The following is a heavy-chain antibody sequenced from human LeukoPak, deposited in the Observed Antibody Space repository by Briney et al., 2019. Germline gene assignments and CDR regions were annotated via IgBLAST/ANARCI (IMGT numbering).Heavy chain of an antibody. Sequence: ASVKVSCKASGYTFSSYGISWVRQAPGQGLEWMGWSGTYNRNTNYAQKFKGRVTMTTDTSTTTAYMDLRNLRSDDTAVYYCARDYFESSGYTSLNWFDPCGQGTLVTVSS. V-gene: IGHV1-18*01. CDR2: SGTYNRNT. J-gene: IGHJ5*02. D-gene: IGHD3-22*01. CDR3: ARDYFESSGYTSLNWFDP. CDR1: GYTFSSYG.